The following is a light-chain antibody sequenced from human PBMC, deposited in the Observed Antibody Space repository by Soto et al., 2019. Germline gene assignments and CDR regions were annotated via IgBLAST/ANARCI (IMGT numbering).Light chain of an antibody. J-gene: IGKJ2*01. CDR1: QSIRTY. CDR2: TTS. Sequence: DIQMTQSPSSLSASVGDRVTITCRASQSIRTYLNWYQQKPGIAPKLIVYTTSSLQSGVPSRFSGSGSGTEFTLTISSLQPEDFATYFCQQSYSNPFTFGQGTKLEIK. CDR3: QQSYSNPFT. V-gene: IGKV1-39*01.